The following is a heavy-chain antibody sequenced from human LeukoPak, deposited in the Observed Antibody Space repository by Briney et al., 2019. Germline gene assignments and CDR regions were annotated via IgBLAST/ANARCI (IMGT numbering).Heavy chain of an antibody. D-gene: IGHD3-9*01. CDR3: ARDIRYFDWNDAFDI. CDR1: GYTFTGYY. Sequence: ASVKVSCKASGYTFTGYYMHWVRQAPGQGLEWMGWINPNSGGTNYAQKFQGRVTMTRDTSISTAYMELSRLRFDDTAVYYCARDIRYFDWNDAFDIWGQGTMVTVSS. V-gene: IGHV1-2*02. CDR2: INPNSGGT. J-gene: IGHJ3*02.